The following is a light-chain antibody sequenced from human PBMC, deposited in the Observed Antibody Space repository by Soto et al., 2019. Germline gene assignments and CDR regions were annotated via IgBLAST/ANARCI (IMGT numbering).Light chain of an antibody. V-gene: IGKV3-15*01. CDR2: VAS. CDR3: QQYINWPRT. CDR1: QSVSSN. Sequence: EIVMTQSPATLSVSPGETATLSCRASQSVSSNLAWYQQKPGQAPRLLIYVASTRATGIPARFTGSGSGTEFTLTISSLQSEDFAVYYCQQYINWPRTFGQGTKLGIK. J-gene: IGKJ2*01.